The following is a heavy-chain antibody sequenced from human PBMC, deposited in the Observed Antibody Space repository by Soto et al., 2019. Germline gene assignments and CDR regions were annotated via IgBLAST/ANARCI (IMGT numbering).Heavy chain of an antibody. CDR1: AGSISSGGYH. D-gene: IGHD2-2*01. Sequence: QVQLQESGPGLVKPSQTLSLTCTVSAGSISSGGYHWSWIRQHPGKRLEWIGYIDYNGSTYYNPSLKSRVTISIDTSKNQFALKLSSVTAADTAMYYCARFQLYYGVDVWGQGTTVTVSS. CDR3: ARFQLYYGVDV. CDR2: IDYNGST. V-gene: IGHV4-31*03. J-gene: IGHJ6*02.